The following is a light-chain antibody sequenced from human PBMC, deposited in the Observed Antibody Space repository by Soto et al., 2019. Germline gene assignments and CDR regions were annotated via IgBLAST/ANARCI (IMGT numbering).Light chain of an antibody. CDR3: T. CDR2: GAS. Sequence: EIVLTQSPGTLSLSPGERATLSCRASQSVSSSYLAWYQQKPGQAPRLLIYGASSRATGIPDRFSGSGSGTDFTLTISRLEPEDFAVYYSTFGQGTKVDIK. V-gene: IGKV3-20*01. J-gene: IGKJ1*01. CDR1: QSVSSSY.